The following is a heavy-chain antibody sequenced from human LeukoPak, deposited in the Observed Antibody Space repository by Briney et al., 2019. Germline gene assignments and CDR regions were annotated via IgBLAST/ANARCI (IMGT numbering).Heavy chain of an antibody. V-gene: IGHV3-30*02. J-gene: IGHJ4*02. D-gene: IGHD3-22*01. CDR1: GFTFSTCG. CDR3: ARGPGYYDSSGYFGN. Sequence: PGGSLRLSCAASGFTFSTCGMHWVRQAPGKGLEWVAFIRYDGNSKNYADSVKGRFTISRDNSKNTLYLQMNSLRAEDTAVYYCARGPGYYDSSGYFGNWGQGTLVTVSS. CDR2: IRYDGNSK.